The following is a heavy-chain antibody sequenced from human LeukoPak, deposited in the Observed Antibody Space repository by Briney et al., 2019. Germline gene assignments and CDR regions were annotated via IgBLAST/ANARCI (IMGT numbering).Heavy chain of an antibody. CDR2: ISTSGSDT. Sequence: GGSLRLSCAASGFTFSDSAMTWVRQAPGKGLEWVSAISTSGSDTIYTGSVRGRFTISRDNSKNTLYLQMNSLRAEDTAVYYCAKGGNYAPLDYWGQGTLVTVSS. CDR1: GFTFSDSA. V-gene: IGHV3-23*01. CDR3: AKGGNYAPLDY. D-gene: IGHD1-7*01. J-gene: IGHJ4*02.